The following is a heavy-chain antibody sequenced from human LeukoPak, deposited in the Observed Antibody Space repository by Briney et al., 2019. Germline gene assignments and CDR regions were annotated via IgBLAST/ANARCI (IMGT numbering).Heavy chain of an antibody. V-gene: IGHV1-69*06. D-gene: IGHD6-13*01. CDR3: ARDLAAAGDQLNYYYYYMDV. J-gene: IGHJ6*03. Sequence: SVKVSYKASGGTFSSYAISWVRQAPGQGLEWMGGIIPIFGTANYAQKFRGSVTITADKSTSTVYMELSSLRSEDTAVYYCARDLAAAGDQLNYYYYYMDVWGKGTTVTVSS. CDR1: GGTFSSYA. CDR2: IIPIFGTA.